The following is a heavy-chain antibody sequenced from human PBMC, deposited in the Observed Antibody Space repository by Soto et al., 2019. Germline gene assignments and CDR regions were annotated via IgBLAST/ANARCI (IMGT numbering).Heavy chain of an antibody. CDR3: AILSLRFDP. CDR2: INADGTVA. J-gene: IGHJ5*02. CDR1: GFDFRSFW. Sequence: EVQLVEAGGGLGQPGGSLTLSCEASGFDFRSFWIHWVRQVPGKGLVWVSRINADGTVATDADSVKGRFITSRDNAKNTLYLQMNSLRVDDTAVYYCAILSLRFDPWGQGTLVTVSS. V-gene: IGHV3-74*01.